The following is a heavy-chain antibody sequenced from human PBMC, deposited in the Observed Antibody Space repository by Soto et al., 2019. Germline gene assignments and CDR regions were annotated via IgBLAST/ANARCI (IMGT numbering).Heavy chain of an antibody. Sequence: GGSLRLSCAASGFTFSDYYMNWIRQAPGKGLEWVSYISSGSRYTTYADTVKGRFTISRDNAKNSLYLQMNSLRAEDMALYYCARGGDILTGYYTLDYWGQGTLVTVSS. D-gene: IGHD3-9*01. V-gene: IGHV3-11*05. CDR2: ISSGSRYT. CDR3: ARGGDILTGYYTLDY. CDR1: GFTFSDYY. J-gene: IGHJ4*02.